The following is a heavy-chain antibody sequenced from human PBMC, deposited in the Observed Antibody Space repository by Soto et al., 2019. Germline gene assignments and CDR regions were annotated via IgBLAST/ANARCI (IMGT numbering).Heavy chain of an antibody. J-gene: IGHJ4*02. D-gene: IGHD3-22*01. CDR1: GGSISSGGYY. Sequence: SETLSLTCTVSGGSISSGGYYWSWIRQHPGKGLEWIGYIYYSGSTYYNPSLKSRVTISVDTSKNQFSLKLSSVTAADTAAYYCARASHDSSGYYYYFDYWGQGTLVTVS. CDR2: IYYSGST. CDR3: ARASHDSSGYYYYFDY. V-gene: IGHV4-31*03.